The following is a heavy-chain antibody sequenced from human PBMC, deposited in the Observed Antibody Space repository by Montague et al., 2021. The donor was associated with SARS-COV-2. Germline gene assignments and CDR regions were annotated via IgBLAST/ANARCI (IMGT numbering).Heavy chain of an antibody. CDR2: ISYYGSNK. Sequence: SLRLSCAASGFTFSSYAMHWVRQAPGKGLEWVAVISYYGSNKYYADSVKGRFTISRDNSKNTLYLQMNSLRAEDTAVYYCSRVIVVGYYGMDVWGQGTTVTVSS. D-gene: IGHD3-22*01. CDR1: GFTFSSYA. V-gene: IGHV3-30-3*01. J-gene: IGHJ6*02. CDR3: SRVIVVGYYGMDV.